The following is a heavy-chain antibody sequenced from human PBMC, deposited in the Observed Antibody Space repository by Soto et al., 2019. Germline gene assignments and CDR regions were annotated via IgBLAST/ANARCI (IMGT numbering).Heavy chain of an antibody. Sequence: EVQLVESGGGLVQPGGSLRLSCAASGFTFTRYSMNWVRQAPGKGLEWVSSISSTTNYIYYGVSMKGGITTSRDNQEISLSLEVNSLRAEDTAVYYCARECEDLTSTFDYWGQGTLVTVSS. CDR3: ARECEDLTSTFDY. CDR2: ISSTTNYI. J-gene: IGHJ4*02. V-gene: IGHV3-21*06. CDR1: GFTFTRYS.